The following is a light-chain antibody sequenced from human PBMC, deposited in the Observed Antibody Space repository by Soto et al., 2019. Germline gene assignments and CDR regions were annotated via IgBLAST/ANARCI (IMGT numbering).Light chain of an antibody. J-gene: IGKJ4*01. CDR3: QQYYSYPLT. V-gene: IGKV1-8*01. Sequence: AIRMTQSPSSFSASTGDRVTITCRASQGISSYLAWYQQEPGKAPKLLIYAASTLQSGVPSRFSGSGSGTEFNLTIGCLQSEDFATYYCQQYYSYPLTFGGGTNVDIK. CDR1: QGISSY. CDR2: AAS.